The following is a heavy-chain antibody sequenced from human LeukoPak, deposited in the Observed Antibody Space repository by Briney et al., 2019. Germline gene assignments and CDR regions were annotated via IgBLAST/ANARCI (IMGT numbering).Heavy chain of an antibody. CDR1: GFTFTTYS. CDR3: ARDHYGGYDLDY. D-gene: IGHD5-12*01. V-gene: IGHV3-21*01. CDR2: ISGSSSYV. Sequence: PGGSLRPSCATSGFTFTTYSMNWVRQAPGKGLEWVSSISGSSSYVYYADSVKGRFTIFRDNAHNSLHLQMNSLRAEDTAVYYCARDHYGGYDLDYWGQGTLVTVSS. J-gene: IGHJ4*02.